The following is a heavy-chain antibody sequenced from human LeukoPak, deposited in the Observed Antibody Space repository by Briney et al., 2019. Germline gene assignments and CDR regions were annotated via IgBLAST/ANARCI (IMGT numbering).Heavy chain of an antibody. Sequence: SETLSLTCTVSGGSISSSSYYWGWIRQPPGKGLEWIGSIYYSGSTYYNPSLKSRVTISVDTSKNQFSLKLSSVTAADTAVYYCARGGDDGGLPNYFDYWGQGTLVTVSS. CDR3: ARGGDDGGLPNYFDY. CDR2: IYYSGST. D-gene: IGHD4-23*01. V-gene: IGHV4-39*07. J-gene: IGHJ4*02. CDR1: GGSISSSSYY.